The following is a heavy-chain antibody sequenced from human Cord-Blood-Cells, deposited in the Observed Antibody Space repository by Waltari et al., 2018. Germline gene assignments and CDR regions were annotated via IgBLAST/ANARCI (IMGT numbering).Heavy chain of an antibody. Sequence: QVQLVESGGGVVQPGRSLRLSCAASGFTFSSYGMHWVRQAPGKGLEWVAVIWYDGSNKYYADSVKGRFTISRDNSKNTLYLQMNRLRAEDTAVYYCARDSSSYYFDYWGQGTLVTVSS. D-gene: IGHD6-6*01. CDR1: GFTFSSYG. V-gene: IGHV3-33*01. CDR3: ARDSSSYYFDY. J-gene: IGHJ4*02. CDR2: IWYDGSNK.